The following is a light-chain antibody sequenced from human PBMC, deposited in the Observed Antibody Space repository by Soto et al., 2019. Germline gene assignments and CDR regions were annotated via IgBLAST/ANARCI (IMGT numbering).Light chain of an antibody. V-gene: IGKV1-5*03. CDR3: QQYNTDPYT. CDR2: KAS. CDR1: QSISSW. J-gene: IGKJ2*01. Sequence: DIQMTQSPSTLSASVGDRVTITCRASQSISSWLAWYQQKPGKAPKLLIYKASTLESGVPSGFSGSGSGTEFTLTISSLQPDDFATYYCQQYNTDPYTFGQGTKLEIK.